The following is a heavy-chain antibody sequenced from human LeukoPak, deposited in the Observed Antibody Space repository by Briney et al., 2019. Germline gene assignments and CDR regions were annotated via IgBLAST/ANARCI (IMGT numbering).Heavy chain of an antibody. CDR2: ISGSGGST. Sequence: GGSLRLSCAASGFTFSSYGMHWVRQAPGKGLEWVSAISGSGGSTYYADSVKGRFTISRDNSKNTLYLQMNSLRAEDTAVYYCAKAQDIVVVPAAMGFDYWGQGTLVTVSS. V-gene: IGHV3-23*01. CDR3: AKAQDIVVVPAAMGFDY. J-gene: IGHJ4*02. D-gene: IGHD2-2*01. CDR1: GFTFSSYG.